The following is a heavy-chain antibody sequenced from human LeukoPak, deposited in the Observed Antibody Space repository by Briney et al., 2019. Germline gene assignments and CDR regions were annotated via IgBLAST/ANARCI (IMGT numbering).Heavy chain of an antibody. Sequence: SETLSLTCTVSGGSISSYYWSWIRQPPGKGLEWIGYIYYSGSTNYNPSLKSRVTISVGTSKNQFSLKLSSVTAADTAVYYCARLSPMVWGVIITGWFDPWGQGTLVTVSS. CDR2: IYYSGST. V-gene: IGHV4-59*08. CDR1: GGSISSYY. J-gene: IGHJ5*02. D-gene: IGHD3-10*01. CDR3: ARLSPMVWGVIITGWFDP.